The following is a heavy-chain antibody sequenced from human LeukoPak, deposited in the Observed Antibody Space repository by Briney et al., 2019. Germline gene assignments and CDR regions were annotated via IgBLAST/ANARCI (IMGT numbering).Heavy chain of an antibody. CDR3: ARGGYSSGYYCGL. J-gene: IGHJ3*01. Sequence: GGSLRLSCAASGFTFSSYSMNWVRQAPGKGLEWVSSISSSSSYIYYADSVKGRFTISGDNAKNSLYLQMNSLRAEDTAVYYCARGGYSSGYYCGLWGQGTMVTVSS. CDR1: GFTFSSYS. V-gene: IGHV3-21*01. D-gene: IGHD3-22*01. CDR2: ISSSSSYI.